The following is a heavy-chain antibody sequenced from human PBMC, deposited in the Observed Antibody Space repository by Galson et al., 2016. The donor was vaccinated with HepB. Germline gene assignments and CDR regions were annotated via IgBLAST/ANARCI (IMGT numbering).Heavy chain of an antibody. Sequence: SVKVSCKASGYNFMNYGISWVRQAPGQGLEWMGWIIGYSGNTNYAQNFQARVTMTMDTSTNTAYMEVNSLRSDDTAVYFCARGRAAAGRWYFDFWGQGTLVTVSP. D-gene: IGHD6-13*01. J-gene: IGHJ4*02. CDR1: GYNFMNYG. CDR2: IIGYSGNT. CDR3: ARGRAAAGRWYFDF. V-gene: IGHV1-18*01.